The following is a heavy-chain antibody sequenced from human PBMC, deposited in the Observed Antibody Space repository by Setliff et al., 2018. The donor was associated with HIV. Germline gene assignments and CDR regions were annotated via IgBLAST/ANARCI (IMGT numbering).Heavy chain of an antibody. V-gene: IGHV1-18*01. CDR2: ISAYNGNT. Sequence: ASVKVSCKASGYTFTSFGISWVRQAPGQGLEWMGRISAYNGNTDHAQTLQGRVTMTTDTSTNTAYMELRSLRSDDTAVYYCASSSPTTYYYGSGSPPLDYWGQGTLVTVS. CDR1: GYTFTSFG. D-gene: IGHD3-10*01. J-gene: IGHJ4*02. CDR3: ASSSPTTYYYGSGSPPLDY.